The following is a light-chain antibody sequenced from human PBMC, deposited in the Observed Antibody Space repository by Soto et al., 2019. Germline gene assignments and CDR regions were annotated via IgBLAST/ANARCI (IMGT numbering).Light chain of an antibody. CDR2: GVS. V-gene: IGLV2-14*01. CDR3: AAWDDSLSGWV. J-gene: IGLJ3*02. Sequence: QSALTQPASVSGSPGQSITISCTGTASDIGNYNYVSWYQQHPGKAPKLIIYGVSNRPSGVSNRFSGSKSGNAASLAISGLRSDDEADYYCAAWDDSLSGWVFGGGTKLTVL. CDR1: ASDIGNYNY.